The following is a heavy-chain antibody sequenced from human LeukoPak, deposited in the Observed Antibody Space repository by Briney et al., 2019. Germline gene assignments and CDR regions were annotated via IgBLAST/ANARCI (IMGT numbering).Heavy chain of an antibody. CDR2: INPSGGGT. D-gene: IGHD4-17*01. CDR1: GYTFTNYY. CDR3: ARAGDYGRTFAFDI. J-gene: IGHJ3*02. V-gene: IGHV1-46*01. Sequence: ASVKVSCKASGYTFTNYYMHWVRQAPGQGLEWMGIINPSGGGTSYAQKFQGRLTMTRDTSTTTVYMELSSLRSEDTAMYYCARAGDYGRTFAFDIWGQGTMVTVSS.